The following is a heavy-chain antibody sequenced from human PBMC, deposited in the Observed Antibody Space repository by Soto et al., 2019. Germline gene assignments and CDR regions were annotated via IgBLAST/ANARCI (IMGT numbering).Heavy chain of an antibody. CDR1: GGSVSNSNYY. Sequence: PSETLSLTCTVPGGSVSNSNYYWGWIRQSPGKGLEWIGSVYYRGRSYSNSSVKSRVTISVDTSKNQFSLNLNSVTASDTAVYFCVSQRTSVLTQAYFDYWGPGALVTVSS. V-gene: IGHV4-39*01. J-gene: IGHJ4*02. CDR2: VYYRGRS. D-gene: IGHD2-8*01. CDR3: VSQRTSVLTQAYFDY.